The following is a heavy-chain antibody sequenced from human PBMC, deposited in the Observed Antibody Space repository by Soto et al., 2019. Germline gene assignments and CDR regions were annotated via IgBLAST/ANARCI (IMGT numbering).Heavy chain of an antibody. CDR2: IYSGGST. V-gene: IGHV3-53*02. CDR1: GFTVSSNY. D-gene: IGHD2-15*01. J-gene: IGHJ4*02. Sequence: EVQLVETGGGLIQPGGSLRLSCAASGFTVSSNYMSWVRQAPGNGLEWVSVIYSGGSTYYADSVKGRFTISRDNAKNTLHLQTNSLRAEDTAVYYCARGHEVLGHSSYWAPFYYWGQGTLVTVSS. CDR3: ARGHEVLGHSSYWAPFYY.